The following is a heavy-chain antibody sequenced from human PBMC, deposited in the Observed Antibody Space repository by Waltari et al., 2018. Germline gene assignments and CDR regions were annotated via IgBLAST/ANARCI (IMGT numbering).Heavy chain of an antibody. CDR3: ARGLGVLLWFRERQGEFDY. Sequence: QVQLQQWGAGLLKPSETLSLTCAVYGGSFSGYYWSWIRQPPGKGLEWIGEINHSGSTNYNPSLKSRVTISVDTSKNQFSLKLSSVTAADTAVYYCARGLGVLLWFRERQGEFDYWGQGTLVTVSS. J-gene: IGHJ4*02. CDR1: GGSFSGYY. CDR2: INHSGST. V-gene: IGHV4-34*01. D-gene: IGHD3-10*01.